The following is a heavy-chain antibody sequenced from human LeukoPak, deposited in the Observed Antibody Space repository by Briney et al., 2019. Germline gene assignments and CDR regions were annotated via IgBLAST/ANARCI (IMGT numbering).Heavy chain of an antibody. V-gene: IGHV5-51*01. J-gene: IGHJ4*02. CDR1: AYSFTSYW. CDR2: IYPGDSDT. D-gene: IGHD4-17*01. Sequence: GESLKISCKGFAYSFTSYWIGWVRQMPGKALEGMGIIYPGDSDTRYSPSFQGQVTISADKSISTAYLQWSSLKASDTAMYYCARHQNSDYGDYGIDYWGQGTLVTVSS. CDR3: ARHQNSDYGDYGIDY.